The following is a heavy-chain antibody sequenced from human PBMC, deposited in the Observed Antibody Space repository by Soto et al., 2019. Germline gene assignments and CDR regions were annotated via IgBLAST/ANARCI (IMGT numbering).Heavy chain of an antibody. CDR2: IYYNGYT. CDR3: TRHPPIARFENGLDV. CDR1: GGSIGGYY. J-gene: IGHJ6*02. D-gene: IGHD2-21*01. Sequence: SETLSLTCSVSGGSIGGYYWSWVRQPPGKGLEWIGYIYYNGYTIYSPSLNSRVTISVDTSKNQFSLKLTSVTAADTAMYYCTRHPPIARFENGLDVWGQGTTVTVSS. V-gene: IGHV4-59*08.